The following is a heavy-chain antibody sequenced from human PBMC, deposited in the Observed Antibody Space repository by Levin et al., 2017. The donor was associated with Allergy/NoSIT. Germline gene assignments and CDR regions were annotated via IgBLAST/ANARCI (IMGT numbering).Heavy chain of an antibody. Sequence: ASVKVSCKGSGYSFTSYWIGWVRQMPGKGLEWMGIIYPGDSDTRYSPSFQGQVTISADKSISTAYLQWSSLKASDTAMYYCARLYSYGRYYFDYWGQGTLVTVSS. D-gene: IGHD5-18*01. CDR2: IYPGDSDT. CDR1: GYSFTSYW. V-gene: IGHV5-51*01. J-gene: IGHJ4*02. CDR3: ARLYSYGRYYFDY.